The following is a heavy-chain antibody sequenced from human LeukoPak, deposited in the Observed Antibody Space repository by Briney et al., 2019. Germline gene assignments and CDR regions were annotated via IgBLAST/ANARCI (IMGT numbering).Heavy chain of an antibody. Sequence: SETLSLTCTVSGVSISSYYWTWIRQPPGKGLEWIGNIDYSGNTKYNPSLNSRVTISVDTSKNHFSLKLSSVTAADTAVYYCARWYYDSSGYRYFDYWGQGTLVIVSS. CDR1: GVSISSYY. D-gene: IGHD3-22*01. V-gene: IGHV4-59*12. J-gene: IGHJ4*02. CDR3: ARWYYDSSGYRYFDY. CDR2: IDYSGNT.